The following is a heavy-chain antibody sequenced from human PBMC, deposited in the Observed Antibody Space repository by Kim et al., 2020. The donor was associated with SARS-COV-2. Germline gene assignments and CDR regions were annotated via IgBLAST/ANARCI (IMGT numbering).Heavy chain of an antibody. V-gene: IGHV4-30-4*01. CDR1: GGSISSGDYY. Sequence: SETLSLTCTVSGGSISSGDYYWSWIRQPPGKGLEWIGYIYYSGSTYYNPSLKSRVTISVDTSKNQFSLKLSSVTAADTAVYYCAREEYDSSGYYYGYWGQGTLVTVSS. D-gene: IGHD3-22*01. J-gene: IGHJ4*02. CDR3: AREEYDSSGYYYGY. CDR2: IYYSGST.